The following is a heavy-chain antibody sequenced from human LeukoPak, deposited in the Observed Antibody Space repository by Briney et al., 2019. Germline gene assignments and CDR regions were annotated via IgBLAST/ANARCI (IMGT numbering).Heavy chain of an antibody. V-gene: IGHV4-4*09. Sequence: SETLSLTCTVSGGSISSYYWSWIRQPPGKGLEWIGYIYTSGSTNYNPSLKSRVTISVDTSKNQFSLKPSSVTAADTAVYYCARHYYDSSSAFDIWGQGTMVTVSS. CDR3: ARHYYDSSSAFDI. J-gene: IGHJ3*02. CDR2: IYTSGST. D-gene: IGHD3-22*01. CDR1: GGSISSYY.